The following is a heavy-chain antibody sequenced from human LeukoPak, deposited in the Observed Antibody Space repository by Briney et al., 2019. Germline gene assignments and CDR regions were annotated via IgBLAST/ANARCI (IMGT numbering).Heavy chain of an antibody. CDR2: ISGSGGST. Sequence: GGSLRLCWAASGFTFSSYAMSWVRQAPGKGLEWVSAISGSGGSTYYADSVKGRFTISRDNSKNTLYLQMNSLRAEDTAVYYCAKDDAAMGFDYWGQGTLVTVSS. D-gene: IGHD5-18*01. J-gene: IGHJ4*02. CDR1: GFTFSSYA. CDR3: AKDDAAMGFDY. V-gene: IGHV3-23*01.